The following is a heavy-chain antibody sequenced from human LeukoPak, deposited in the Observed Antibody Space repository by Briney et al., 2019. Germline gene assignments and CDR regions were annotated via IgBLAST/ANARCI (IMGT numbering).Heavy chain of an antibody. J-gene: IGHJ4*02. CDR2: ISNNGGYT. Sequence: PGGSLRLSCAASGFTFSSSAMSWVRQAPGKGLEWVSAISNNGGYTYYADSVKGRFTISRNNAGDTLFLQMNSLRAEDTGVYYCATDLSGRQDYWGQGTLVTVSS. CDR1: GFTFSSSA. CDR3: ATDLSGRQDY. V-gene: IGHV3-23*01. D-gene: IGHD5-12*01.